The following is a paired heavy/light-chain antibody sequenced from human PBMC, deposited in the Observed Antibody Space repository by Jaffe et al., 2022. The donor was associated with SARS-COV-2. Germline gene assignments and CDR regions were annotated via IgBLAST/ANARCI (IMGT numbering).Light chain of an antibody. J-gene: IGLJ2*01. CDR1: SSNIGAGYD. Sequence: QSVLTQPPSVSGAPGQRVTISCTGSSSNIGAGYDVHWYQQLPGTAPKLFIYGNNNRPSGVPDRFSGSKSGTSASLAITGLQAEDEADYYCQSYDSSLSVVFGGGTKLTVL. CDR3: QSYDSSLSVV. CDR2: GNN. V-gene: IGLV1-40*01.
Heavy chain of an antibody. CDR3: ARSRGPLYNDAFDI. J-gene: IGHJ3*02. V-gene: IGHV3-53*01. CDR1: GFTVSSNY. CDR2: IYSGGST. Sequence: EVQLVESGGGLIQWGGSLRLSCAASGFTVSSNYMSWVRQAPGKGPEWVSVIYSGGSTNYADSVRGRFTISRDNSENTLYLQMGRLRAEDTAVYYCARSRGPLYNDAFDIWGQGTMVTVSS. D-gene: IGHD3-10*01.